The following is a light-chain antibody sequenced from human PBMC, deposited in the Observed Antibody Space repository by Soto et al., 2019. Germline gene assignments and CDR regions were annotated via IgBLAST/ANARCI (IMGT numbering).Light chain of an antibody. V-gene: IGLV2-23*01. CDR2: EGS. CDR3: CSYAGSSTPYVV. J-gene: IGLJ2*01. Sequence: QSVLTQPASVSGSPGQSITISCTGTSSDVGSYNLVSWYQQHPGKAPKLMIYEGSKRPSGVSNRFSGSKSGNTASLTIPGLQAEDEADYYCCSYAGSSTPYVVFGGGTKLTVL. CDR1: SSDVGSYNL.